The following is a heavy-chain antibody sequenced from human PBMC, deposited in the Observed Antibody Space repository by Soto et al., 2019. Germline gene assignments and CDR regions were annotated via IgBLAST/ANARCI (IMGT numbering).Heavy chain of an antibody. V-gene: IGHV3-30*18. CDR1: GFTFSADG. J-gene: IGHJ4*02. CDR2: ISSDGNKK. Sequence: VQLVQSGGGVVQPGRSLRLSCVASGFTFSADGMHWVRQAPGKGLEWVSAISSDGNKKDYGDSVKGRFTIYRDNSKNTLYLQMNGLIAEDTAIYYCAKDWGVSDGSGDFSDYIDYWGQGTLVTVSS. D-gene: IGHD3-22*01. CDR3: AKDWGVSDGSGDFSDYIDY.